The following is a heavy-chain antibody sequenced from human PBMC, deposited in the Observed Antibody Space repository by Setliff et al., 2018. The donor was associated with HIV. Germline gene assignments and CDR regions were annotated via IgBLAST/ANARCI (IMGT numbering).Heavy chain of an antibody. V-gene: IGHV3-7*03. Sequence: GGSLRLSCAASGFTFSSYGMHWVRQAPGKGLEWVAHINQDGSEKNHVDSVKGRFTISRDDTKNTVLLQMTNLEPGDTAMYYCAKGGYGGAYYVAGYWGQGTKVTVSS. CDR3: AKGGYGGAYYVAGY. CDR2: INQDGSEK. CDR1: GFTFSSYG. D-gene: IGHD5-18*01. J-gene: IGHJ4*02.